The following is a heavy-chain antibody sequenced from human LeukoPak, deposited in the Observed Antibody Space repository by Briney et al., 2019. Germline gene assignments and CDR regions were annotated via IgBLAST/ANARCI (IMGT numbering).Heavy chain of an antibody. Sequence: ASVKVSCKASGYTFTGYYMHWVRQAPGQGLEWMGWINPNSGGTNYAQKFQGRVTMTRDTSISTAYMELSRLRSDDTAVYYCARDLIWHDAFDIWGQGTMVTVSS. D-gene: IGHD3-16*01. CDR2: INPNSGGT. CDR3: ARDLIWHDAFDI. J-gene: IGHJ3*02. V-gene: IGHV1-2*02. CDR1: GYTFTGYY.